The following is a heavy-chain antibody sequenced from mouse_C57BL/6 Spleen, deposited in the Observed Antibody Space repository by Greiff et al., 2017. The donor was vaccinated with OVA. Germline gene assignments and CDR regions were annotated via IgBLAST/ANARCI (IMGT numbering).Heavy chain of an antibody. V-gene: IGHV2-5*01. J-gene: IGHJ4*01. D-gene: IGHD4-1*01. CDR2: IWSGGST. CDR3: AKKDWDENAMDY. CDR1: GFSLTSYG. Sequence: VQLQQSGPGLVQPSQSLSITCTASGFSLTSYGVHWVRQSPGKGLEWLGVIWSGGSTDYNAAFMSRLSITKDNSKSQVFLKMNSLQADDTAIYYCAKKDWDENAMDYWGQGTSVTVSS.